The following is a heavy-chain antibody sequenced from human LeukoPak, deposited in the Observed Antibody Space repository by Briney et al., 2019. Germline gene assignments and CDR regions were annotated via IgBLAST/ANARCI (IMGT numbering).Heavy chain of an antibody. CDR1: GGSISSSSYY. J-gene: IGHJ4*02. D-gene: IGHD6-13*01. Sequence: PETLSLTCTVSGGSISSSSYYWGWIRQPPGKGLEWIGCIYYRESTYYSPSLKGRVTISVDTSKNQISLKLSSVTAADTDMYYCARHGDSSSWYSSPSHFDYWGQGTLVTVSS. CDR3: ARHGDSSSWYSSPSHFDY. V-gene: IGHV4-39*01. CDR2: IYYREST.